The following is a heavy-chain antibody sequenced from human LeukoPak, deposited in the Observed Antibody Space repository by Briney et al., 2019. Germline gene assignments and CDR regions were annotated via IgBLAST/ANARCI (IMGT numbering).Heavy chain of an antibody. Sequence: PGGSLRLSCAASGFTFSSYSMNWVRQAPGKGLEWVSSISSSSSYIYYADSVKGRFTISRDDAKNSLYLQMNSLRAEDTAVYYCARDYGGSSPFDYWGQGTLVTVSS. J-gene: IGHJ4*02. CDR1: GFTFSSYS. D-gene: IGHD4-23*01. CDR2: ISSSSSYI. CDR3: ARDYGGSSPFDY. V-gene: IGHV3-21*01.